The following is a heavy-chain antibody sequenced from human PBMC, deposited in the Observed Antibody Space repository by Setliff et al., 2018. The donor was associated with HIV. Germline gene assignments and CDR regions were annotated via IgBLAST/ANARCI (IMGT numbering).Heavy chain of an antibody. J-gene: IGHJ4*02. V-gene: IGHV4-59*01. CDR2: IYSSGST. Sequence: PSETLSLTCTVSGASISSYYWSWIRQPPGKGLEWIGYIYSSGSTNYNPSLKSRVTISVDTSKNQFSLKLSSVSAADTAVYYCAREDRDGYNPRSYFDYWGQGTLVTVSS. CDR1: GASISSYY. D-gene: IGHD5-12*01. CDR3: AREDRDGYNPRSYFDY.